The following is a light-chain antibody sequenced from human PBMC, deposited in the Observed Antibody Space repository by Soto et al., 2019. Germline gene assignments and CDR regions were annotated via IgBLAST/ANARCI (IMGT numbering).Light chain of an antibody. CDR2: TND. CDR3: AAWDGSLNAVL. J-gene: IGLJ2*01. CDR1: SSNIGTNT. V-gene: IGLV1-44*01. Sequence: QSVLTQPPSASGTPGQRVTISCSGSSSNIGTNTVNWYRQLPGTAPTLLIYTNDHRPSGVPDRFSGSKSGTSASLAINGLQYEDEADYHCAAWDGSLNAVLFGGGTKLTVL.